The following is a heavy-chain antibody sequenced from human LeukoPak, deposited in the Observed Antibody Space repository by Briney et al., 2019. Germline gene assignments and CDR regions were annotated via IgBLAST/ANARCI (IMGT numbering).Heavy chain of an antibody. CDR3: ARGGGSYGYYFDY. J-gene: IGHJ4*02. D-gene: IGHD1-26*01. CDR2: INHSGST. V-gene: IGHV4-39*07. CDR1: GGSISSSSYY. Sequence: SETLSLTCTVSGGSISSSSYYWGWIRQPPGTGLEWIGEINHSGSTNYNPSLKSRVTISVDTSKNQFSLKLSSVTATDTAVYYCARGGGSYGYYFDYWGQGTLVTVSS.